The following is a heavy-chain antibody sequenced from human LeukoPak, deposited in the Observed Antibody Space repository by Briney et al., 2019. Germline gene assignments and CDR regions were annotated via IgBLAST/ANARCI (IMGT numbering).Heavy chain of an antibody. J-gene: IGHJ6*02. D-gene: IGHD6-19*01. CDR3: ARDQGGDSSGWYWYYYYYGMDV. CDR1: GFTFSSYW. CDR2: IKQDGSEK. V-gene: IGHV3-7*05. Sequence: GGSLRLSCAASGFTFSSYWMSRVRQAPGKGLEWVANIKQDGSEKYYADSVKGRFTISRDNAKNSLYLQMNSLRAEDTAVYYCARDQGGDSSGWYWYYYYYGMDVWGQGTTVTVSS.